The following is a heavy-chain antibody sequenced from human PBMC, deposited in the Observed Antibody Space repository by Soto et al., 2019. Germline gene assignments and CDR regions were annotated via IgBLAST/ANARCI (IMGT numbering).Heavy chain of an antibody. CDR1: GGTFSSYA. V-gene: IGHV1-69*13. CDR3: ARDQPHSSGNFDY. D-gene: IGHD3-22*01. J-gene: IGHJ4*02. CDR2: IIPIFGTA. Sequence: SVKVSCKASGGTFSSYAISWVRQAPGQGLEWMGGIIPIFGTANYAQKFQGRVTITADESTSTAYMELSSLRSEDTAVYYCARDQPHSSGNFDYWGQGTLVTVSS.